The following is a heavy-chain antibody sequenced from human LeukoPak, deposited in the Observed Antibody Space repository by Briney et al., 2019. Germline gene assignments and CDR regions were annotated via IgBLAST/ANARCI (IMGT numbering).Heavy chain of an antibody. CDR3: ARSSERWLVDY. J-gene: IGHJ4*02. CDR1: GYTFTGYY. D-gene: IGHD6-19*01. CDR2: INPNSGGT. V-gene: IGHV1-2*04. Sequence: ASVKVSCKASGYTFTGYYMHWVRQAPGQGLEWMGWINPNSGGTNYAQKFQGWVAMTRDTSISTAYMELSRLRSDDTAAYYCARSSERWLVDYWGQGTLVTVSS.